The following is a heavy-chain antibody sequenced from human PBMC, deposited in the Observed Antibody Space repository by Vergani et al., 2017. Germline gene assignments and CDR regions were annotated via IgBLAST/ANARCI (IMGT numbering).Heavy chain of an antibody. CDR3: ARDLSDYYDSSGYYPRGWFDP. D-gene: IGHD3-22*01. CDR1: GGTFSSYA. CDR2: IIPILGIA. J-gene: IGHJ5*02. Sequence: QVQLVQSGAEVKKPGSSVKVSCKASGGTFSSYAISWVRQAPGQGLEWMGRIIPILGIANYAQKFRGRVTITADKSTSTAYMELSSLRSEDTAVYYCARDLSDYYDSSGYYPRGWFDPWGQGTLVTVSS. V-gene: IGHV1-69*04.